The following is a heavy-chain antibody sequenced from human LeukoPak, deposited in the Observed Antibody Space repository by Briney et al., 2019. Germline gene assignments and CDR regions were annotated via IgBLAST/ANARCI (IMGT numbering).Heavy chain of an antibody. CDR2: ISGSGGST. J-gene: IGHJ4*02. Sequence: GGSLRLSCAASGFTFSSYAMSWVRQAPGKGLEWVSAISGSGGSTYYADSVKGRFTIPRDNSKNTLYLQMNSLRAEDTAVYYCAKDGSLDSTPDEGYWGQGTLVTVSS. CDR1: GFTFSSYA. CDR3: AKDGSLDSTPDEGY. D-gene: IGHD3-22*01. V-gene: IGHV3-23*01.